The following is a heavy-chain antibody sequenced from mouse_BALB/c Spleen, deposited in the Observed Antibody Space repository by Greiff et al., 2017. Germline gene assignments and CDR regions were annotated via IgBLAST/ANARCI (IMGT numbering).Heavy chain of an antibody. J-gene: IGHJ3*01. Sequence: DVKLVESGGGLVQPGGSLKLSCAASGFTFSSYGMSWVRQTPDKRLELVATINSNGGSTYYPDSVKGRFTISRDNAKNTLYLQMSSLKSEDTAMYYCARDRWLLPFAYWGQGTLVTVSA. CDR2: INSNGGST. D-gene: IGHD2-3*01. CDR3: ARDRWLLPFAY. CDR1: GFTFSSYG. V-gene: IGHV5-6-3*01.